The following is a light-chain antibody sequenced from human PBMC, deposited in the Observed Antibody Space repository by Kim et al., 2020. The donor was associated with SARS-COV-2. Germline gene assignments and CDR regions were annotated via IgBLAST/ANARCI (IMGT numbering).Light chain of an antibody. Sequence: SVSPGESATLSCRASQSVNNNLAWYQQRRGQPPRLLISAATTRATDIPARFSASGYGTEFTLTISGLQSEDFAVYYCQKYNDWPLTFGGGTKLEI. CDR1: QSVNNN. J-gene: IGKJ4*01. CDR2: AAT. V-gene: IGKV3D-15*01. CDR3: QKYNDWPLT.